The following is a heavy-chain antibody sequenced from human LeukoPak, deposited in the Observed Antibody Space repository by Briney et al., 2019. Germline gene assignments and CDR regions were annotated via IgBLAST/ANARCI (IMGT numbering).Heavy chain of an antibody. CDR2: IYYSGNT. CDR3: ARHRYSSSWYSWDDGVWYFDL. V-gene: IGHV4-59*08. J-gene: IGHJ2*01. CDR1: GGSISNYH. Sequence: SETLSLTCTVSGGSISNYHWSWIRQPPGKGLEWIGYIYYSGNTNYSPSLQSRVTISVDTSKNQFFLKLSSETAADTAVYYCARHRYSSSWYSWDDGVWYFDLWGRGTLVTVSS. D-gene: IGHD6-13*01.